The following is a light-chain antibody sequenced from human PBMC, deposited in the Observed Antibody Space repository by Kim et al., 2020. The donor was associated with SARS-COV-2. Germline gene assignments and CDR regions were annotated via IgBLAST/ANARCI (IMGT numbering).Light chain of an antibody. Sequence: SYELTQPSSVSVSPGQTAWITCSGDALAKKYVRWVQQKPGQAPVVVIYKDSERPSGIPERFSGSSSGTTVTLTISGAQVEDEADYYCYSAADNNLRVFGGGTQLTVL. J-gene: IGLJ2*01. V-gene: IGLV3-27*01. CDR3: YSAADNNLRV. CDR2: KDS. CDR1: ALAKKY.